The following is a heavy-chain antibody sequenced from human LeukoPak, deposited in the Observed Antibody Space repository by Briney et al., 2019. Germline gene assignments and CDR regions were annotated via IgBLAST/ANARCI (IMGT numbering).Heavy chain of an antibody. CDR3: ATMVTSPTYYYDSSGYEDY. Sequence: SVKVSCKASGGTFSSYAISWVRQAPGQGLEWMGRIIPIFGTANYAQKFQGRVTITTDESTSTAYMELSRLRSEDTAVYYCATMVTSPTYYYDSSGYEDYWGQGTLVTVSS. V-gene: IGHV1-69*05. J-gene: IGHJ4*02. D-gene: IGHD3-22*01. CDR1: GGTFSSYA. CDR2: IIPIFGTA.